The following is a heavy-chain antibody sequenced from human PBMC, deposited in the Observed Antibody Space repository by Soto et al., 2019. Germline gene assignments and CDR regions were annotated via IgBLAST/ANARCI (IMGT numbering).Heavy chain of an antibody. J-gene: IGHJ6*02. Sequence: GASVKVSCKASGYTFTSYAMHWVRQAPGQRLEWMGWINAGNGNTKYSQKLQGRVTMTTDTSTSTAYMELRSLRSDDTAVYYCARQDIVVVPADYYYGMDVWGQGTTVTVSS. CDR3: ARQDIVVVPADYYYGMDV. CDR1: GYTFTSYA. D-gene: IGHD2-2*01. V-gene: IGHV1-3*01. CDR2: INAGNGNT.